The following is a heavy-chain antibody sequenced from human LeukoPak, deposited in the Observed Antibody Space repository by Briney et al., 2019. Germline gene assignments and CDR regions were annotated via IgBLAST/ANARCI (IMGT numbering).Heavy chain of an antibody. D-gene: IGHD2-2*01. J-gene: IGHJ5*02. CDR3: ARERGESSGIVVVPAAAVNWFDP. Sequence: ASVKVSCKASGYTFTSYYMHWVRQAPGQGLEWMGIINPSGGSTSYAQKFQGRVTMTRDMSTSTVYMELSSLRSEDTAVYYCARERGESSGIVVVPAAAVNWFDPWGQGTLVTVSS. V-gene: IGHV1-46*01. CDR2: INPSGGST. CDR1: GYTFTSYY.